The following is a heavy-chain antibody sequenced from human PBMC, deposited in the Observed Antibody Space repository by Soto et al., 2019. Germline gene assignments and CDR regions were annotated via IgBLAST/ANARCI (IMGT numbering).Heavy chain of an antibody. V-gene: IGHV3-48*01. D-gene: IGHD3-10*01. CDR2: ISSSSSTI. Sequence: GGSLRLSCAASGFTFSSYAMSWVRQAPGKGLEWVSAISSSSSTIYYADSVKGRFTISRDNAKNSLYLQMNSLRAEDTAVYYCARDLLDYFGENDAFDIWGQGTMVTVSS. CDR3: ARDLLDYFGENDAFDI. J-gene: IGHJ3*02. CDR1: GFTFSSYA.